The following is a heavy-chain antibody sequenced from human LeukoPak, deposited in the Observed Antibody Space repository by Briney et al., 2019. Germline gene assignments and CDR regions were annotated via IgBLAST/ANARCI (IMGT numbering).Heavy chain of an antibody. CDR3: ARAYCGGDCYYSDY. CDR1: GGTFSSYA. Sequence: SVKLSFKASGGTFSSYAISWVRQAPGQGLEWMGGIIPIFGTANYAQKFQGRVTITADESTSTAYMELSSLRSEDTAVYYCARAYCGGDCYYSDYWGQGTLVTVSS. CDR2: IIPIFGTA. V-gene: IGHV1-69*13. J-gene: IGHJ4*02. D-gene: IGHD2-21*02.